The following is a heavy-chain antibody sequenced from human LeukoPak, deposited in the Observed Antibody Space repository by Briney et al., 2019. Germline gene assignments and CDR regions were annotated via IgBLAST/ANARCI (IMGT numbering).Heavy chain of an antibody. J-gene: IGHJ4*02. CDR2: ITSDGGRT. CDR3: ARDNWGPDH. D-gene: IGHD7-27*01. Sequence: GGSLTLSCAASGFTFTDYWIHCIRQAPGTGLMWVSHITSDGGRTDYADSVRGRFTMTRDNAKNTVYLQMNSLRVDDTAVYYCARDNWGPDHWGQGTLVTVSS. V-gene: IGHV3-74*01. CDR1: GFTFTDYW.